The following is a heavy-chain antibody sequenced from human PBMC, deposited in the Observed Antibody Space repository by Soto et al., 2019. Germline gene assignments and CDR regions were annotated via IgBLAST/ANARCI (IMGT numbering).Heavy chain of an antibody. CDR3: ARDVSYYGSGRGSYYYYGMDV. CDR1: GGSVSSNW. CDR2: IYHSGST. Sequence: SETLSLTCPVTGGSVSSNWWSWVRQPPGKGLEWIGEIYHSGSTNYNPSLKSRVTRSVDKSKKQFSLKLSSVTAADTAVYYCARDVSYYGSGRGSYYYYGMDVWGQGTTVTVS. J-gene: IGHJ6*02. V-gene: IGHV4-4*02. D-gene: IGHD3-10*01.